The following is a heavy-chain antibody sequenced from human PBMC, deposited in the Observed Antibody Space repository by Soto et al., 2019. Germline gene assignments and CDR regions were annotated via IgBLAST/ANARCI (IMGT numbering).Heavy chain of an antibody. CDR1: GFTFSSYS. CDR2: ISTSSSTI. Sequence: EVQLVESGGGLVQPGGSLRLSCAASGFTFSSYSMNWVRQAPGKGLEWVSYISTSSSTIYYADSVKGRFTISRDNAKNSLYLQMNSLRAEDTAVYYCARTYGTGGSCYDYWGQGTLVTVSS. CDR3: ARTYGTGGSCYDY. D-gene: IGHD2-15*01. J-gene: IGHJ4*02. V-gene: IGHV3-48*01.